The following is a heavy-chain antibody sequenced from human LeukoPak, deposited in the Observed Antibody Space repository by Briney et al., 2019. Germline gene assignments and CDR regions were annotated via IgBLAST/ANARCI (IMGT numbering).Heavy chain of an antibody. Sequence: GASVKVSCTASGYTFTGYYMHWVRQAPGQGLEWMGWINPNSGGSNYAQKFQGRVTMTRDTSISTAYMELSRLRSDDTAVYYCARDPIVVVPAAMRGYYMDVWGKGTTVTVSS. CDR2: INPNSGGS. V-gene: IGHV1-2*02. D-gene: IGHD2-2*01. J-gene: IGHJ6*03. CDR1: GYTFTGYY. CDR3: ARDPIVVVPAAMRGYYMDV.